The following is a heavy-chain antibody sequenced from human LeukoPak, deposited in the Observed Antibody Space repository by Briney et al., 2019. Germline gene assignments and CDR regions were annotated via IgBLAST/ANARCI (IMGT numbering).Heavy chain of an antibody. D-gene: IGHD3-3*01. CDR2: ISYDGSNK. J-gene: IGHJ6*02. V-gene: IGHV3-30*18. CDR1: GFTFSSYG. Sequence: GGSLRLSCAASGFTFSSYGMHWVRQAPGKGLEWVAVISYDGSNKYYADSVKGRFTISRDNSKNTLYLQMNSLRAEDTAVYYFAKVLTYYVFWSGFLGPVDSYYYYGMDVGAQGPTVTVPS. CDR3: AKVLTYYVFWSGFLGPVDSYYYYGMDV.